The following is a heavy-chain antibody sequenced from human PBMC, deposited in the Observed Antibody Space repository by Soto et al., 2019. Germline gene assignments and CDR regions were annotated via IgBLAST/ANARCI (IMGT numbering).Heavy chain of an antibody. CDR2: NSAYNGNT. CDR3: ARRQWLVGGYYYGMDV. CDR1: GYTFTNYG. V-gene: IGHV1-18*01. D-gene: IGHD6-19*01. J-gene: IGHJ6*02. Sequence: QVQLVQSGAEVKKPGASVKVSCKASGYTFTNYGISWVRQAPGQGLEWMGWNSAYNGNTNYAQKLQGRVTMTTGTSTSTAYMELRSLRSDDTDVYYCARRQWLVGGYYYGMDVWGQGTTVTVSS.